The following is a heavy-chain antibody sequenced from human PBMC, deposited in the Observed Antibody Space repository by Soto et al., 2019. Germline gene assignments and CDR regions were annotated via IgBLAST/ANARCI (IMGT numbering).Heavy chain of an antibody. V-gene: IGHV4-59*01. CDR3: ARELPGGSRSPQFDY. CDR2: ISKSGTT. Sequence: SETLSLTCTVSGASISSFYWGWIRQSPGKGLEWIGYISKSGTTNYGSSLQNRVTISRDTSMNPFSLKLTSVTAADTAIYYCARELPGGSRSPQFDYWGQGALVTVSS. J-gene: IGHJ4*02. CDR1: GASISSFY. D-gene: IGHD1-26*01.